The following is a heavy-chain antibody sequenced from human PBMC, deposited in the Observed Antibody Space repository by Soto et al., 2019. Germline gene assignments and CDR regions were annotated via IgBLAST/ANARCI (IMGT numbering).Heavy chain of an antibody. CDR3: AGDRALDF. Sequence: EVQLVESGGGLVQPGGSLRLSCAASGFTFSSYWVSWVRQAPGKGLEWVANINQGGSEKYYADSVKGRFTISSDNAKNSLYLEMSSLRADDTAVYYCAGDRALDFWGQGTLVTVSS. CDR1: GFTFSSYW. CDR2: INQGGSEK. J-gene: IGHJ4*02. V-gene: IGHV3-7*01.